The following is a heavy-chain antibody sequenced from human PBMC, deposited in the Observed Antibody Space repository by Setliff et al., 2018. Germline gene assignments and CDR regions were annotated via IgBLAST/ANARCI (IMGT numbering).Heavy chain of an antibody. CDR3: AKQGDLAFDY. Sequence: VVSVKVSCKASGYTFTAYYMHWVRQAPGQGPEWMGWINPNTGAAKYAQQFQGRVTMTRDTSSSTIYMEVNSLTSDDTAVYFCAKQGDLAFDYWGQGTQVTVSS. J-gene: IGHJ4*02. CDR1: GYTFTAYY. D-gene: IGHD3-16*01. V-gene: IGHV1-2*02. CDR2: INPNTGAA.